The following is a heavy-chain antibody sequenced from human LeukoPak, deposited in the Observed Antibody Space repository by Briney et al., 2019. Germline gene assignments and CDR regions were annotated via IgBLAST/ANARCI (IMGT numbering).Heavy chain of an antibody. D-gene: IGHD2-15*01. CDR3: AKDLRIVVVVAATTGPNYDY. V-gene: IGHV3-23*01. Sequence: PGGSLRLSCAASGFTFSSYAMSCVRQAPGKGLEWVSAISGSGGSTYYADSVKGRFTISRDNSKNTLYLQMNSLRAEDTAVYYCAKDLRIVVVVAATTGPNYDYWGQGTLVTASS. CDR2: ISGSGGST. CDR1: GFTFSSYA. J-gene: IGHJ4*02.